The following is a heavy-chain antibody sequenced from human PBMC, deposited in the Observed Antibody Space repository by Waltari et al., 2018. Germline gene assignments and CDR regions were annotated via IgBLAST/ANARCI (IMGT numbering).Heavy chain of an antibody. D-gene: IGHD2-2*01. J-gene: IGHJ6*03. CDR2: IYHSGSN. CDR3: ARESCSSTSCQYYYYYYMDV. Sequence: QVQLQESGPGLVKPSETRSLTCTVSGYSISSGYYWGWIGQPPGKGREWIGSIYHSGSNYYNPSLKSRVTISVDTSKNQFYLKLSSVTAADTAVYYCARESCSSTSCQYYYYYYMDVWGKGTTVTVSS. CDR1: GYSISSGYY. V-gene: IGHV4-38-2*02.